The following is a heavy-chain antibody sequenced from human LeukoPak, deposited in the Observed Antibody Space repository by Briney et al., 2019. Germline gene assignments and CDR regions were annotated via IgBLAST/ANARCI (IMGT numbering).Heavy chain of an antibody. D-gene: IGHD3-10*01. Sequence: SQTLSLTCDISGDSVSSNSAAWNWIRQSPSRGREWLGRTYYRSKWYNDYAVSLKGRMTIDADTSKNQFSLQLNSVTPEDTAVYYCAKGRWALFDCWGQGTLVIVSS. V-gene: IGHV6-1*01. CDR1: GDSVSSNSAA. J-gene: IGHJ4*02. CDR2: TYYRSKWYN. CDR3: AKGRWALFDC.